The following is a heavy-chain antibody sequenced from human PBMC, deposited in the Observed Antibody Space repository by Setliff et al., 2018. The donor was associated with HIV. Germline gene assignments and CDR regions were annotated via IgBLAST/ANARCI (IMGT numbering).Heavy chain of an antibody. J-gene: IGHJ3*02. Sequence: SETLSLTCAVSGFSISSGFFWGWVRQPPGKGLEWIGSIYQSGTTYYNPALKSRVTISVDTSKNQFSLRLTSVTAADTAVYYCATADFPPPSYIWESYRSGAFDIWGQGTMVTVSS. V-gene: IGHV4-38-2*01. CDR2: IYQSGTT. CDR1: GFSISSGFF. CDR3: ATADFPPPSYIWESYRSGAFDI. D-gene: IGHD3-16*02.